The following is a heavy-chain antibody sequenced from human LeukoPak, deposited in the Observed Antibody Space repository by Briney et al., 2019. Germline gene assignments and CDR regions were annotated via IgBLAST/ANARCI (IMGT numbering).Heavy chain of an antibody. CDR3: AKEQTDYGDYGSLFDY. D-gene: IGHD4-17*01. J-gene: IGHJ4*02. V-gene: IGHV3-48*02. CDR2: ITTSSTTI. Sequence: GGSLRLSCAASGFTFSSYSMNWVRQAPGKGLEWVSYITTSSTTISYADSVKGRFTISRDNAKNSLYLQMNSLRDEDTAVYYCAKEQTDYGDYGSLFDYWGQGTLVTVSS. CDR1: GFTFSSYS.